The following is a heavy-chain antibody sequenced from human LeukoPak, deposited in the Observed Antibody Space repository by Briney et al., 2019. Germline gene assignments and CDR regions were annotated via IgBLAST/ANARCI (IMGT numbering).Heavy chain of an antibody. V-gene: IGHV3-74*01. CDR3: ARSAYPGNSVIED. J-gene: IGHJ4*02. Sequence: GGTLRLSCAGSGITFSSYWMHWVRQAPGKGLMWVSRINSDGRSTNYADSVKGRFTISRDNAKNTLYLQMNSLRGEDTAVYYCARSAYPGNSVIEDWGRGTLVTVSS. D-gene: IGHD4-23*01. CDR2: INSDGRST. CDR1: GITFSSYW.